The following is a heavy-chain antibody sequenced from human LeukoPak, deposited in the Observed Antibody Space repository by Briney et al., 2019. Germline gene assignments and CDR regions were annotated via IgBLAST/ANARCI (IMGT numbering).Heavy chain of an antibody. CDR1: GGSISSYY. CDR3: ARIDSSHWPYFDY. Sequence: PSETLSLTCTVSGGSISSYYWSWIPQPPGKGLEWIGYIYYSGSTNYNPSLKSRVTISVDTSKNQFSLKLSSVTAADTAVYYCARIDSSHWPYFDYWGQGTLVTVSS. D-gene: IGHD6-19*01. CDR2: IYYSGST. J-gene: IGHJ4*02. V-gene: IGHV4-59*01.